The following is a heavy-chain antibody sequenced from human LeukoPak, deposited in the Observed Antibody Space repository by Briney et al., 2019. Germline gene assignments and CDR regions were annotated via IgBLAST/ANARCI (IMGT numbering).Heavy chain of an antibody. Sequence: PGGSLRLSCAASGFTFSSYGMHWVRQAPGKGLEWVAVISYDGSNKNYADSVKGRFTISRDNSKNTLYLQMNSLRAEDTAVYYCAKDLERHIVVVTASAVDYWGQGTLVTVSS. CDR2: ISYDGSNK. CDR1: GFTFSSYG. D-gene: IGHD2-21*02. CDR3: AKDLERHIVVVTASAVDY. V-gene: IGHV3-30*18. J-gene: IGHJ4*02.